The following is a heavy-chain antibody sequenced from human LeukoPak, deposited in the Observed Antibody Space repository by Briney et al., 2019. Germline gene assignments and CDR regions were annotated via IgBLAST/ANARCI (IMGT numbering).Heavy chain of an antibody. J-gene: IGHJ4*02. V-gene: IGHV3-73*01. Sequence: GGSLRLSCAASGFTFSGSAMHWVRQASGKGLEWVGRIRSKANSYATAYAASVKGRFTISRNDSKNTAYLQMNSLNTEDTAVYYCTAPTGTTGYWGQGTLVTVSS. CDR1: GFTFSGSA. D-gene: IGHD1-1*01. CDR2: IRSKANSYAT. CDR3: TAPTGTTGY.